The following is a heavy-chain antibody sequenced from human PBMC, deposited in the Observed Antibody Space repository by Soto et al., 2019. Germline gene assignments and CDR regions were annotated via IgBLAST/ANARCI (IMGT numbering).Heavy chain of an antibody. D-gene: IGHD3-22*01. CDR3: ARHGLSDSSGYYLIDY. CDR1: GGSISSSSYY. CDR2: IYYSGST. Sequence: SETLSLTCTVSGGSISSSSYYWGWIRQPPGKGLEWIGSIYYSGSTYYNPSLKSRVTISVDTSKNQFSLKLSSVTAAATAVYYCARHGLSDSSGYYLIDYWGQGTLVTVSS. J-gene: IGHJ4*02. V-gene: IGHV4-39*01.